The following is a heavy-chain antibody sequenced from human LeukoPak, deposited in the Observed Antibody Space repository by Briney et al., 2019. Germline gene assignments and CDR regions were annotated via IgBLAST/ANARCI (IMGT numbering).Heavy chain of an antibody. CDR3: ARAFGGVIVSPYYYYMDV. CDR1: GFTFSSYA. D-gene: IGHD3-16*02. CDR2: ISYDGTNK. Sequence: GGSLRLSCAASGFTFSSYAMHWVRQAPGKGLEWVTIISYDGTNKYYADSVKGRFTISRDNSKNTLFLQMNSLRAEDTAVYYCARAFGGVIVSPYYYYMDVWGKGTTVTISS. J-gene: IGHJ6*03. V-gene: IGHV3-30*04.